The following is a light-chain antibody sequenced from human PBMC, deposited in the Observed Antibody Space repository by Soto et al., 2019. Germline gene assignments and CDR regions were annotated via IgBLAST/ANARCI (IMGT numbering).Light chain of an antibody. Sequence: EIALTQSHATLSLSPGDRGAISCRASESVTNHLAWYQQKPGQAPRLLVYDVSNRATGIPARFSGGGSGTDFTLTISNLEPEDFAVYYCQQRSDWPWTFGQGTKVDIK. J-gene: IGKJ1*01. V-gene: IGKV3-11*01. CDR2: DVS. CDR3: QQRSDWPWT. CDR1: ESVTNH.